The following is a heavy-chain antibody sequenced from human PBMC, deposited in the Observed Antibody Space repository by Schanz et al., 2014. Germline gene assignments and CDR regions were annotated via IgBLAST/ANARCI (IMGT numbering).Heavy chain of an antibody. CDR2: ISGSSIHK. CDR1: GFGFDDYA. Sequence: MQLVESGGGLIQPGGSLRLSCAASGFGFDDYAMSWVRQAPGKGLEWVSYISGSSIHKNYADSVKGRFSISRDNGETSVYLQINSLRVEDAAGYYCARGDPVAGLDYWGRGTLVTVSS. J-gene: IGHJ4*02. V-gene: IGHV3-11*05. CDR3: ARGDPVAGLDY.